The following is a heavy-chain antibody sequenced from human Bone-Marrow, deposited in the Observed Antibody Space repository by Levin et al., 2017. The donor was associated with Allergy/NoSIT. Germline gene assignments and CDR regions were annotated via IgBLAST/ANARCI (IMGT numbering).Heavy chain of an antibody. CDR1: GFTFSTYA. V-gene: IGHV3-23*01. CDR3: AKGSQGCTGGSCYSDAFDM. Sequence: GGSLRLSCAASGFTFSTYAMTWVRQAPGRGLEWVSGISASGGTTYYADSMKGRFTISRDNSKNTLYLRMNTLQAEDTAVYFCAKGSQGCTGGSCYSDAFDMWGQGTLVTVSS. CDR2: ISASGGTT. J-gene: IGHJ3*02. D-gene: IGHD2-15*01.